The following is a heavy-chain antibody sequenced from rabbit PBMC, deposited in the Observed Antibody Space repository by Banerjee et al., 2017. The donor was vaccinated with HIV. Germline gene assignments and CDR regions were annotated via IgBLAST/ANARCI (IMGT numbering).Heavy chain of an antibody. CDR2: IDPVFGST. CDR1: GFDFSSYYM. D-gene: IGHD6-1*01. J-gene: IGHJ3*01. Sequence: QEQLKESGGGLVQPGGSLKLSCKASGFDFSSYYMSWVRQAPGKGLEWIGYIDPVFGSTYYASWAKGRFTISKTSATTVTLQVTSLTAADTATYFCARAGYADYYYSNGLDLWGQGTLVTVS. V-gene: IGHV1S45*01. CDR3: ARAGYADYYYSNGLDL.